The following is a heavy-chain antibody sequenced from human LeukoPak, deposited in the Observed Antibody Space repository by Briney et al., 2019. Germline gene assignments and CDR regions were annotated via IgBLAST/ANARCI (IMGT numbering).Heavy chain of an antibody. V-gene: IGHV4-4*07. CDR2: IYTNGST. J-gene: IGHJ6*03. Sequence: LDTLSLTCTVSGGSISSYYLSWIRQPARKGLEWIGCIYTNGSTNYNPSLKSRVTMSVDTSKNQFSLKLSSVTAADTAVYYCARDFLGYSYGWDYYYMDVWGKGTTVTVS. D-gene: IGHD5-18*01. CDR3: ARDFLGYSYGWDYYYMDV. CDR1: GGSISSYY.